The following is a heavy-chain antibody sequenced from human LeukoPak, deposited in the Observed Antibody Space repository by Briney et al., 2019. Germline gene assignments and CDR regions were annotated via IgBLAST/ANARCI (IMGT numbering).Heavy chain of an antibody. CDR3: AGEREIAAAADQNWYFDL. CDR2: INPSGGST. J-gene: IGHJ2*01. CDR1: GYTFTSYY. Sequence: GASVKVSCKASGYTFTSYYMHWVRQAPGQGLEWMGIINPSGGSTSYAQKFQGRVTMTRDTSTSTVYMELSSLRSEDTAVYYCAGEREIAAAADQNWYFDLWGRGTLVTVSS. V-gene: IGHV1-46*01. D-gene: IGHD6-13*01.